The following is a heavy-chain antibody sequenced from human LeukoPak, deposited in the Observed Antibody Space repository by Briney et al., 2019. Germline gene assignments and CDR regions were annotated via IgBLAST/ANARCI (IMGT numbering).Heavy chain of an antibody. Sequence: GGSLRLSCAASGFTFSSYAMSWVRQAPGKGLEWVSAISGSGGSTYYADSVKGRFTISRDNAKNSLYLQMNSLRAEDTAVYYCARMHDDFWSGYPGAFDIWGQGTMVTVSS. CDR3: ARMHDDFWSGYPGAFDI. J-gene: IGHJ3*02. V-gene: IGHV3-23*01. CDR2: ISGSGGST. CDR1: GFTFSSYA. D-gene: IGHD3-3*01.